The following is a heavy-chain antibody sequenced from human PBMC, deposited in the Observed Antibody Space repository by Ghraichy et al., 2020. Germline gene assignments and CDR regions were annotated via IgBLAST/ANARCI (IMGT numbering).Heavy chain of an antibody. CDR1: GFTFSSYW. CDR2: IKQDGSEK. J-gene: IGHJ4*02. D-gene: IGHD6-13*01. CDR3: ARPDLTFWDSWYIY. Sequence: GESLNISCAASGFTFSSYWMSWVRQAPGKGLEWVANIKQDGSEKYYVDSVKGRFTISRDNAKNSLYLQMNSLRAEDTAVYYCARPDLTFWDSWYIYWGQGTLVTVSS. V-gene: IGHV3-7*01.